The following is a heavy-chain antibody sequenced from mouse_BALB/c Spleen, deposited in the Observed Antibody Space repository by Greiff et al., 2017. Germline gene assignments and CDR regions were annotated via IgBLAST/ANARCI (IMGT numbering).Heavy chain of an antibody. J-gene: IGHJ4*01. V-gene: IGHV1S81*02. CDR1: GYTFTSYY. D-gene: IGHD2-14*01. CDR2: INPSNGGT. Sequence: QVQLQQSGAELVKPGASVKLSCKASGYTFTSYYMYWVKQRPGQGLEWIGEINPSNGGTNFNEKFNSKATLTVDKSSSTAYMQLSSLTSEDSAVYYCTRRDYRYDDAMDYWGQGTSVTVSS. CDR3: TRRDYRYDDAMDY.